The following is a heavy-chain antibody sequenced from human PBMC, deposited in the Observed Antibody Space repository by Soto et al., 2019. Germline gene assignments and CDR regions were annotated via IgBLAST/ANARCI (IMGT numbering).Heavy chain of an antibody. CDR3: ATSPIAYNRGLDY. V-gene: IGHV4-59*01. CDR1: GGSIRDYY. J-gene: IGHJ4*02. D-gene: IGHD3-10*01. CDR2: MYFSRTP. Sequence: QVQLQESGPGLVKPSETLSLTCTVSGGSIRDYYWNWIRQPPGKGLEWIGYMYFSRTPNYNPSLQSRVTMSVDTSKTQFSLKLRSVTAADTAIYYCATSPIAYNRGLDYWGQGTLVTVSS.